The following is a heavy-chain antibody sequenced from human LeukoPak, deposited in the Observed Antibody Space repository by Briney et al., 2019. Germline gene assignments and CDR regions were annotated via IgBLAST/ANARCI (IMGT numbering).Heavy chain of an antibody. CDR2: IPHDGRIT. V-gene: IGHV3-30*04. CDR3: ARDPEVAKPDYFDH. D-gene: IGHD5-12*01. Sequence: GGSLRLSCAASGFTFSSFAMHWVRQSPVKGLEWVAVIPHDGRITYHSDSMKGRFTISRDNSKNILYLQMTNLRVEDTAVYYCARDPEVAKPDYFDHWGQGTLVTVSS. CDR1: GFTFSSFA. J-gene: IGHJ4*02.